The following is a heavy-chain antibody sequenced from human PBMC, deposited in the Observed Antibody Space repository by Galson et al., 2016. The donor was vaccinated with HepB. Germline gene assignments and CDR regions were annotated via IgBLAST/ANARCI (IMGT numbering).Heavy chain of an antibody. Sequence: SETLSLTCAVSTGSISTTSYSWAWIRQPPGKGLEWIGTIYHSGNTDYNSSFKSRITISVDTSKNQFFLNLRSVTAADTAVFYCARVLSAATILPEEDNRFDPWGQGILVTVSS. CDR3: ARVLSAATILPEEDNRFDP. CDR2: IYHSGNT. D-gene: IGHD6-25*01. V-gene: IGHV4-39*01. J-gene: IGHJ5*02. CDR1: TGSISTTSYS.